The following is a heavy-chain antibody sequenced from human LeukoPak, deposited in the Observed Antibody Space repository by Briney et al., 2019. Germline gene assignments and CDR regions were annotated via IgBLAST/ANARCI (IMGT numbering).Heavy chain of an antibody. Sequence: ASVKVSCKASGGTFSSYAISWVRQAPGQGLEWMGGIIPILGTANYAQKFQGRVTITADESTSTAYMELSSLRSEDTAVYYCARGLAAIPSYYYYYMDVWGKGTTVTISS. CDR2: IIPILGTA. J-gene: IGHJ6*03. D-gene: IGHD6-25*01. V-gene: IGHV1-69*13. CDR1: GGTFSSYA. CDR3: ARGLAAIPSYYYYYMDV.